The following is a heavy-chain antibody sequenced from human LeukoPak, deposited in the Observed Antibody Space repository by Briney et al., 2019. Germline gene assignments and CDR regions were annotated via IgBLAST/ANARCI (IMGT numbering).Heavy chain of an antibody. CDR3: ARVPRYYYDSSGEDY. V-gene: IGHV1-18*01. J-gene: IGHJ4*02. CDR1: GYTFTSYG. Sequence: GASVKVSCKASGYTFTSYGISWVRQAPGQGLEWMGWISAYNGNTNYAQKLQGRVTMTTDTSTSTAYMELRSLRSDDTAVYYCARVPRYYYDSSGEDYWGQGTLVTVSS. D-gene: IGHD3-22*01. CDR2: ISAYNGNT.